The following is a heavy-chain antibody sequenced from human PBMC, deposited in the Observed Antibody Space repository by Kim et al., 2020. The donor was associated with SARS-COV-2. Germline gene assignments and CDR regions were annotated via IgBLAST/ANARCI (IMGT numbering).Heavy chain of an antibody. V-gene: IGHV4-39*01. J-gene: IGHJ4*02. Sequence: RRSQVTISVDTSKNQFSLKLSSVTAADTAVYYCASVLRYFDWYRGYYFDYWGQGTLVTVSS. D-gene: IGHD3-9*01. CDR3: ASVLRYFDWYRGYYFDY.